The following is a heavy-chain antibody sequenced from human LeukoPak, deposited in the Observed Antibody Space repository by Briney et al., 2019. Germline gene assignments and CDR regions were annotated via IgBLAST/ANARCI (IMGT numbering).Heavy chain of an antibody. CDR1: GFTFDDYA. Sequence: PGRSLRLSCAASGFTFDDYAMHWVRQAPGKGLEWVANINQDGSDIYYMDSVKGRFTLSRDNAKNSLYLQMNSLRAEDTAVYFCATDGDDGSHYYGDYWGQGILVTVSS. J-gene: IGHJ4*02. CDR3: ATDGDDGSHYYGDY. D-gene: IGHD3-22*01. V-gene: IGHV3-7*01. CDR2: INQDGSDI.